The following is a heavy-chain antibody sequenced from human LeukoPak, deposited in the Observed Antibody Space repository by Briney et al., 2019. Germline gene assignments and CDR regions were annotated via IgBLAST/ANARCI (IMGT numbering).Heavy chain of an antibody. CDR3: AKNFNLMGATVFDY. CDR1: GFTFSNYV. Sequence: GGSLRLSCAASGFTFSNYVISWVRQAPGKGLEWVSGITGIGDGTYYADSVKGRFTISRDNSKNTLYLQMNSLRAEDTAVYYCAKNFNLMGATVFDYWGQGTLVTVSS. D-gene: IGHD1-26*01. J-gene: IGHJ4*02. V-gene: IGHV3-23*01. CDR2: ITGIGDGT.